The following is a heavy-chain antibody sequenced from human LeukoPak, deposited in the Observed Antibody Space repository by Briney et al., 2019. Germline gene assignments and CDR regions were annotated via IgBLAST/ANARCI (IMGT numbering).Heavy chain of an antibody. CDR2: IKSKTDGGTT. J-gene: IGHJ3*02. CDR1: GFTFSNAW. CDR3: TTARTYYYDSSGNYRIRKNAFDI. Sequence: GGSLRLSCAASGFTFSNAWMSWVRQAPGKGLEWVGRIKSKTDGGTTDYAAPVKGRFTISRDDSKNTLYLQMNSLKTEDTAVYYYTTARTYYYDSSGNYRIRKNAFDIWGQGTMVTVSS. V-gene: IGHV3-15*01. D-gene: IGHD3-22*01.